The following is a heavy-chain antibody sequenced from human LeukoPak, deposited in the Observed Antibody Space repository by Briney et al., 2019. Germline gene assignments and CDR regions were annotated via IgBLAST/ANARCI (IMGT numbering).Heavy chain of an antibody. D-gene: IGHD1-26*01. CDR3: AKASGSWDIDY. J-gene: IGHJ4*01. CDR1: GFTFSSYW. CDR2: ISGSGGST. V-gene: IGHV3-23*01. Sequence: PGGSVRLSCAASGFTFSSYWMSWVRQAPGKGLQWVSTISGSGGSTYYADSVKGRFTISRDNSKNTVYLQMNSLRAEDTAVYYCAKASGSWDIDYWGQGTLVTVSS.